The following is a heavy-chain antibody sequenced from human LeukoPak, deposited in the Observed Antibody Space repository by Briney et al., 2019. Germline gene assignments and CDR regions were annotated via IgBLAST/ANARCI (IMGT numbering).Heavy chain of an antibody. CDR2: LNTDGSST. J-gene: IGHJ6*02. D-gene: IGHD3-16*01. CDR3: ARDDAFRGFGMDV. CDR1: GFTFSSYW. V-gene: IGHV3-74*01. Sequence: GGSLRLSCAASGFTFSSYWMHWVRQVPGKGLVWVSRLNTDGSSTSYADSVKGRFTISRDNARNTLYLQMNSLRAEDTAVYYCARDDAFRGFGMDVWGQGTTVTVSS.